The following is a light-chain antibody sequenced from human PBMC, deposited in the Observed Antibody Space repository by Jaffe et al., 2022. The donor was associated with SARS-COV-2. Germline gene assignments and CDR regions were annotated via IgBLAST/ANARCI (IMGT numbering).Light chain of an antibody. CDR2: EVV. V-gene: IGLV2-23*02. CDR1: SSDVGTYDL. CDR3: CSYSSSRTLI. J-gene: IGLJ2*01. Sequence: QSALTQPASVSGSPGQSITISCAGSSSDVGTYDLVSWYQQRPGDVPKLLIHEVVKRPSGVSNRFSGSKSGNTASLTISGLQAEDEADYYCCSYSSSRTLIFGGGTKLTVL.